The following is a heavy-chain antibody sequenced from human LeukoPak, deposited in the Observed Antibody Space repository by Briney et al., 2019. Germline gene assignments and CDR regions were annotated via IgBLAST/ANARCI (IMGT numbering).Heavy chain of an antibody. D-gene: IGHD3-10*01. J-gene: IGHJ4*02. CDR2: IYSGGST. CDR3: ARARGLLSYYCDY. Sequence: GGSLRLSCAASGFTVSSNYMSWVRQAPGKGLEWVSVIYSGGSTYYADSVKGRFTISRDNSKNTLYLQMNSLRAEDTAVYYCARARGLLSYYCDYWGQGTLVTVSS. V-gene: IGHV3-53*01. CDR1: GFTVSSNY.